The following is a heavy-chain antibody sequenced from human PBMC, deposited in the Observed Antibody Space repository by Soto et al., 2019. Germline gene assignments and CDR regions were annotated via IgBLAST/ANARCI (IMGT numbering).Heavy chain of an antibody. CDR2: IYYSGST. CDR1: GGSISSSSYY. V-gene: IGHV4-39*07. D-gene: IGHD4-17*01. CDR3: ARGSTTTSLWWFDP. Sequence: SETLSLTCTVSGGSISSSSYYWGWIRQPPGKGLEWIGIIYYSGSTYYNPSLKSRVTISVDGSKNHFSLKLSSVTAADSAVYYCARGSTTTSLWWFDPWGQGTLVTVSS. J-gene: IGHJ5*02.